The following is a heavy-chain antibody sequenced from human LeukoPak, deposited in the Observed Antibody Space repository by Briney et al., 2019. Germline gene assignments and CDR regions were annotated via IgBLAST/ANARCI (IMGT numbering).Heavy chain of an antibody. Sequence: GGFLRLPCAASGFPFSSYGTHWVRQAPGKGLAWVAVIWYDGSNKYYADSVKGRSTISRDNAKNTLYLQMNSLRAEDTAVYYCAGGWYDWFDPWGQGTLVTVSS. D-gene: IGHD6-19*01. J-gene: IGHJ5*02. V-gene: IGHV3-33*01. CDR1: GFPFSSYG. CDR2: IWYDGSNK. CDR3: AGGWYDWFDP.